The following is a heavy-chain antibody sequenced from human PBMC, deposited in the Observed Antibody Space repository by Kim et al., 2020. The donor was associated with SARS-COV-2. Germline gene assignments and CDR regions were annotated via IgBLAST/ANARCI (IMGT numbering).Heavy chain of an antibody. Sequence: GRSTISRDNSKTTLYLQMNSLRAEDTAVYYCARRDYGSGSYGVIWHGMDVWGQGTTVTVSS. D-gene: IGHD3-10*01. CDR3: ARRDYGSGSYGVIWHGMDV. V-gene: IGHV3-66*04. J-gene: IGHJ6*02.